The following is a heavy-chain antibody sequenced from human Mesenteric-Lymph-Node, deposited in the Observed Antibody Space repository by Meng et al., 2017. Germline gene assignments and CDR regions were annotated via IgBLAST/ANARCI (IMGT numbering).Heavy chain of an antibody. CDR1: GFTFSSYG. D-gene: IGHD3-10*01. V-gene: IGHV3-33*06. CDR2: IWYDGSNK. CDR3: AKTFYGSRSYYNDY. Sequence: GESLKISCAASGFTFSSYGMHWVRQAPGKGLEWVAVIWYDGSNKYYADSVKGRFTISRDNSKNTLYLQMNSLRAEDTAVYYCAKTFYGSRSYYNDYWGQGALVTVSS. J-gene: IGHJ4*02.